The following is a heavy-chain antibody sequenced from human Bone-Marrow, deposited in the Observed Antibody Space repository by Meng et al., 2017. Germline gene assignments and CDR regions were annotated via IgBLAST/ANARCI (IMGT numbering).Heavy chain of an antibody. CDR2: IIPLSGTA. CDR3: ARGGRNYAEPLDY. V-gene: IGHV1-69*06. Sequence: SVKVSCKASGGTFSIYVVSWVRQAPGQVLEWMGGIIPLSGTADYTQRFQGRVTFTADKSTNTAYMELRSLKSDDTAVYYCARGGRNYAEPLDYWGQRTLVTVSS. J-gene: IGHJ4*02. D-gene: IGHD3-16*01. CDR1: GGTFSIYV.